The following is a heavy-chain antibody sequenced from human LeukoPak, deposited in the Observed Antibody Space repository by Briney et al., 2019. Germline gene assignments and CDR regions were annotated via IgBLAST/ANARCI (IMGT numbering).Heavy chain of an antibody. V-gene: IGHV3-30-3*01. D-gene: IGHD6-25*01. CDR3: AREVSAGNYFDY. CDR2: TSYDGSNK. CDR1: GFTFSSYA. J-gene: IGHJ4*02. Sequence: PGGSLRLSCAASGFTFSSYAIHWVRQAPGKGLEWVSVTSYDGSNKYYADSVKGRFTISGDSSKNTLYLQMNSLRAEDTAVYYCAREVSAGNYFDYWGQGTLVTVSS.